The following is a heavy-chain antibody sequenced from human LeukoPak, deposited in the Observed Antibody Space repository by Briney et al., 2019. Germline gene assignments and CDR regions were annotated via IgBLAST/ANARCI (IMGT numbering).Heavy chain of an antibody. CDR2: IWYDGSSE. Sequence: GRSLRLSCAASGFTFSSYGMHWVRQAPGKGLEWVAVIWYDGSSEYYGDSVKGRFTISRDDSKNTLYLQMNSLRPEDTAVYYCARDRDFVADYWGQGALVTVSS. D-gene: IGHD2-15*01. J-gene: IGHJ4*02. CDR3: ARDRDFVADY. V-gene: IGHV3-33*01. CDR1: GFTFSSYG.